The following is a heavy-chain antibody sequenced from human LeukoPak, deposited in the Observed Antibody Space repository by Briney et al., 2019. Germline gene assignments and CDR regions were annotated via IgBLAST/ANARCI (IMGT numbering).Heavy chain of an antibody. V-gene: IGHV4-34*01. J-gene: IGHJ3*02. CDR2: VNHSGST. Sequence: PSETLSLTCAVFGGSFSGYYWSWIRQPPGKGLEWIGEVNHSGSTTYNPSLKSRVTISVDTSKNQFSLKLSSVTAADTAVYYCARPPTATKWGPFDIWGQGTMVTVSS. D-gene: IGHD4-17*01. CDR3: ARPPTATKWGPFDI. CDR1: GGSFSGYY.